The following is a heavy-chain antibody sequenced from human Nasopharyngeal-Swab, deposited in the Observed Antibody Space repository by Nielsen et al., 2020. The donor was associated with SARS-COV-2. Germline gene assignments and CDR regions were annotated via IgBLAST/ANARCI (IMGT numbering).Heavy chain of an antibody. V-gene: IGHV4-34*01. CDR2: INHSGST. Sequence: WIRQPPGKGLEWIGEINHSGSTNYNPSLKSRVTISVDTSKNQFSLKLSSVTAADTAVYYCARGSVVPAAPAVDYLDYWGQGTLVTVSS. CDR3: ARGSVVPAAPAVDYLDY. D-gene: IGHD2-2*01. J-gene: IGHJ4*02.